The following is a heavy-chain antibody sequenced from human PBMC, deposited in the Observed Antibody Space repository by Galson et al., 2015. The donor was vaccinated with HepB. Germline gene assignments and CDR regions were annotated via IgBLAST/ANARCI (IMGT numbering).Heavy chain of an antibody. D-gene: IGHD3-16*01. CDR2: IWNDGNNR. V-gene: IGHV3-33*06. Sequence: SLRLSCAASGFTFGNYGMHWVRQAPGKGLEWVAVIWNDGNNRYYSDSVKGRFSISRDNSKNTLYLQMNSLRAEDTAMYYCAKDAYKNSYYFDSWGQGALVTVSS. CDR1: GFTFGNYG. J-gene: IGHJ4*02. CDR3: AKDAYKNSYYFDS.